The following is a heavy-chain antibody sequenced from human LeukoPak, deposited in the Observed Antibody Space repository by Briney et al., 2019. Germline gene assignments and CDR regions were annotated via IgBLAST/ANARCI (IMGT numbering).Heavy chain of an antibody. V-gene: IGHV3-74*01. CDR1: GFSFSGHW. Sequence: GGSLRLSCTASGFSFSGHWMHWVRQAPGKGLVWVSRINSDASTTTYANSVKGRFTISRDNAKNTLYLQLNSLRAEDTAVYYCASDYRGNYGNYYYGMDVWGQGTTVTVSS. D-gene: IGHD3-10*01. CDR3: ASDYRGNYGNYYYGMDV. J-gene: IGHJ6*02. CDR2: INSDASTT.